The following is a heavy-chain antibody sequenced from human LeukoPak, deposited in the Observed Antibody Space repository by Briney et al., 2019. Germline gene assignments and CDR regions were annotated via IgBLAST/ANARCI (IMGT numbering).Heavy chain of an antibody. D-gene: IGHD2-15*01. CDR2: IYHSGST. CDR1: GGSISSDGYS. Sequence: SQTLSLTCAVSGGSISSDGYSWSWIRQPPGKGLEWIGYIYHSGSTYYNPSLKSRVTISVDRSKNQFSLKLSSVTAADTAVYYCARALLIKGDAFDIWGQGTMVTVSS. J-gene: IGHJ3*02. CDR3: ARALLIKGDAFDI. V-gene: IGHV4-30-2*01.